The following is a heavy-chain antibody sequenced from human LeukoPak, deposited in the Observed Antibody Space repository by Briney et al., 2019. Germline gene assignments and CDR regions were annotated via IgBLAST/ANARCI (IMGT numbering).Heavy chain of an antibody. Sequence: ASVKVSCKASGYTFTSYHMHWVRQAPGQGLEWMGIINPSGGSTSYAQKFQGRVTMTRGMSTSTVYMELSSLRSEDTAVYYCARDHVDIVATSTERFDYWGQGTLVTVSS. CDR3: ARDHVDIVATSTERFDY. V-gene: IGHV1-46*01. J-gene: IGHJ4*02. CDR1: GYTFTSYH. D-gene: IGHD5-12*01. CDR2: INPSGGST.